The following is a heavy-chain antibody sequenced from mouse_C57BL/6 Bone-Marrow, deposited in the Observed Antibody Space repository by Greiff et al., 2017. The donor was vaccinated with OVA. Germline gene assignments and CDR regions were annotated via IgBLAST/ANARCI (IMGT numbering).Heavy chain of an antibody. Sequence: VQLQQSGPELVKPGDSVKISCKASGYSFTGYFMNWVMQSHGKSLEWIGRINPYNGDTFYNQKFKGKATLTVDNSSSTAHMELRSLTSDDSAVYYYAEGNSYWYFDVWGTGTTVTVSS. J-gene: IGHJ1*03. CDR2: INPYNGDT. CDR1: GYSFTGYF. CDR3: AEGNSYWYFDV. V-gene: IGHV1-20*01.